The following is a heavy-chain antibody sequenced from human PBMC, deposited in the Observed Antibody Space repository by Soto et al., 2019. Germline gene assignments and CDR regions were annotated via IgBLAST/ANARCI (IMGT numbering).Heavy chain of an antibody. CDR1: GGSISSGGYY. J-gene: IGHJ5*02. CDR2: IYYSGST. Sequence: QVQLQESGPGLVKPSQTLSLTCTVSGGSISSGGYYWSWIRQHPGKGLEWIGYIYYSGSTYYNPSLQRRVTISVDTSKNQFSLKLSSVTAADTAVYYCAGDRHDYSKFSWFDPWGQGTLVTVSS. D-gene: IGHD4-4*01. V-gene: IGHV4-31*03. CDR3: AGDRHDYSKFSWFDP.